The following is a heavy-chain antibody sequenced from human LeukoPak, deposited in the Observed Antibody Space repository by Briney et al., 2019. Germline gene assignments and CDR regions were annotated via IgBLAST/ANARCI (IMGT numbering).Heavy chain of an antibody. Sequence: TTDTLSLTCAFFGGSFSGYYWSWIRQPPGKGLEWIGEINHSGSTNYNPSLKSRVTISVDTSKNQFSLKLSSVTAADTAVYYCARRGYSYAGPYYFDYWGQGTLVTVSS. V-gene: IGHV4-34*01. J-gene: IGHJ4*02. D-gene: IGHD5-18*01. CDR2: INHSGST. CDR1: GGSFSGYY. CDR3: ARRGYSYAGPYYFDY.